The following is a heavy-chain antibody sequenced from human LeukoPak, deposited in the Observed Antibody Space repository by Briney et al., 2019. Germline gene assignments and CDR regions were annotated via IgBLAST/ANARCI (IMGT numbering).Heavy chain of an antibody. CDR3: ATERVYSYGSYYFDY. Sequence: SETLSLTCTVSGGSISSYYWSWIRQPAGKGLEWIGRIYTSGSTNYNPSLKSRVTMSVDTSKNQFSLKLSSVTAADTAVYYRATERVYSYGSYYFDYWGQGTLVTVSS. J-gene: IGHJ4*02. CDR2: IYTSGST. CDR1: GGSISSYY. D-gene: IGHD5-18*01. V-gene: IGHV4-4*07.